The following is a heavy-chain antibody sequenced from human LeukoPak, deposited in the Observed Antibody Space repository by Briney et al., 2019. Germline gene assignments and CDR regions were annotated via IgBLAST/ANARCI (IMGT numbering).Heavy chain of an antibody. CDR1: GGSISSYY. CDR2: IYYGGST. J-gene: IGHJ4*02. V-gene: IGHV4-59*01. D-gene: IGHD6-19*01. CDR3: ARTAGYSSGWYGAIDY. Sequence: PSETLSLTCTVSGGSISSYYWSWIRQPPGKGLEWIGYIYYGGSTNYNPSLKSRVTISVDTSKNQFSLKLSSVTAADTAVYYCARTAGYSSGWYGAIDYWGQGTLVTVSS.